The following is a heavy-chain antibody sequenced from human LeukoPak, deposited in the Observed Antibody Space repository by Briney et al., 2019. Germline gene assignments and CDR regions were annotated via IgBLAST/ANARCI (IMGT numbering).Heavy chain of an antibody. CDR3: ARGRPHGNDY. Sequence: GGSLRLSCAASGNYWMHWVRQAQGKGLVWVSRIASDGSSTTYADSVKGRFSISRGNAKNTLYLQMNSLRVEDTAVYYCARGRPHGNDYWGQGTLVTVSS. V-gene: IGHV3-74*01. CDR1: GNYW. J-gene: IGHJ4*02. D-gene: IGHD4-23*01. CDR2: IASDGSST.